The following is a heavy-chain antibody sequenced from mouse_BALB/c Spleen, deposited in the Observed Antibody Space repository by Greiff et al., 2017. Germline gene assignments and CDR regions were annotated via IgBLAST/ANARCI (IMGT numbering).Heavy chain of an antibody. Sequence: EVKLVESGGGLVKLGGSLKLSCAASGFTFSSYYMSWVRQTPEKRLELVAAINSNGGSTYYPDTVKGRFTISRDNAKNTLYLQMSSLKSEDTALYYCARHYGSSYYAMDYWGQGTSVTVSS. CDR3: ARHYGSSYYAMDY. D-gene: IGHD1-1*01. CDR1: GFTFSSYY. V-gene: IGHV5-6-2*01. J-gene: IGHJ4*01. CDR2: INSNGGST.